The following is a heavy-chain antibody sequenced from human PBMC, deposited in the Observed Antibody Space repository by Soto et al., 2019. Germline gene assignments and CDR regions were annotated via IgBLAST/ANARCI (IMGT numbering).Heavy chain of an antibody. CDR3: AAGAPYYDSSGYSSSGES. Sequence: GASVKVSCKASGFTFTSSAVQWVRQARGQRLEWIGWIVVGSGNTNYAQKFQERVTITRDMSTSTAYMELSSLRSEDTAVYYCAAGAPYYDSSGYSSSGESWGQGTLVTVSS. CDR2: IVVGSGNT. V-gene: IGHV1-58*01. J-gene: IGHJ5*02. D-gene: IGHD3-22*01. CDR1: GFTFTSSA.